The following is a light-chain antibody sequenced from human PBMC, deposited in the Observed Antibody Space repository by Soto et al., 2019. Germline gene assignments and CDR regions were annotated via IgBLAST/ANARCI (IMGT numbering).Light chain of an antibody. CDR1: QSVSRSY. Sequence: EIVLTQSPGTLSLSPGEIATLSCRASQSVSRSYLAWYQQKPGQAPRLLIYGASSRATGIPDRFSGSGSGTVFTLTISRLEPEDFAVYYCQQYGSSQTLGQGTKVDIK. V-gene: IGKV3-20*01. CDR2: GAS. CDR3: QQYGSSQT. J-gene: IGKJ1*01.